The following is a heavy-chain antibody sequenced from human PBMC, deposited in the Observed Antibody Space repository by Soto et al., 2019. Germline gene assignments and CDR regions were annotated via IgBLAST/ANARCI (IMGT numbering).Heavy chain of an antibody. V-gene: IGHV4-39*01. CDR3: ARHGGSGSLYFPPDY. D-gene: IGHD3-10*01. J-gene: IGHJ4*02. Sequence: QLQLQESGPGLVKPSETLSLTCTVSGGSISSSSYYWGWIRQPPGKGLEWIGSIYYSGSTYYNPSLKSRVTISVDTSKNQFSLKLSSVTAADTAVYYCARHGGSGSLYFPPDYWGQGTLVTVSS. CDR1: GGSISSSSYY. CDR2: IYYSGST.